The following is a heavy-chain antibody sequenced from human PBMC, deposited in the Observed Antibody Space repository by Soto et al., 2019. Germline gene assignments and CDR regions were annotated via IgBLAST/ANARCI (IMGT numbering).Heavy chain of an antibody. D-gene: IGHD3-16*02. Sequence: ASVKVSCKASGGTSSNYVISWVRQAPGQGLEWMGGIIPIFGTPIYAQKFQGRVTITADESTSTAYMELSSLRSEDTAVYYCARVKPGYHTLDYWGQGTLVTVSS. CDR3: ARVKPGYHTLDY. CDR2: IIPIFGTP. J-gene: IGHJ4*02. CDR1: GGTSSNYV. V-gene: IGHV1-69*13.